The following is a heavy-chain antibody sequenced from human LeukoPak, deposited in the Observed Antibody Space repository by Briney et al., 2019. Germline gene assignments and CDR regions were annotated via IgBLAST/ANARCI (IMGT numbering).Heavy chain of an antibody. V-gene: IGHV4-38-2*01. D-gene: IGHD4-17*01. CDR3: ARNRSVTTTPGFDH. J-gene: IGHJ4*02. CDR1: GYPIRSGDY. Sequence: PSETLSLTCAVSGYPIRSGDYWGWIRQSPGKGLEWIGSIYHSGSTHYNPSLKRRVTISVDTSKNQFSLMLSSVTAADTAVYYCARNRSVTTTPGFDHWGQGTLVTVSS. CDR2: IYHSGST.